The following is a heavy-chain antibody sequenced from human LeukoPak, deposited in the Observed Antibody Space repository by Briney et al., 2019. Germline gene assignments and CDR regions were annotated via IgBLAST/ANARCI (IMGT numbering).Heavy chain of an antibody. J-gene: IGHJ4*02. Sequence: PGGSLRLSCAASGFTFSSYGMHWVRQAPGKGLEWVAFIRYDGSNKYYADSVKGRFTISRDNSKNTLYLQMNSLRAEDTAVYYCAKGGYYGSGSYYHWGQGTLVTVSS. D-gene: IGHD3-10*01. CDR3: AKGGYYGSGSYYH. CDR2: IRYDGSNK. V-gene: IGHV3-30*02. CDR1: GFTFSSYG.